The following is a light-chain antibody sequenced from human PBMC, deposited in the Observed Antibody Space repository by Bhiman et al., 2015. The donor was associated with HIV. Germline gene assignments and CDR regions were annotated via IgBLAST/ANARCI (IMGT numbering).Light chain of an antibody. CDR1: SGDVGGYDC. Sequence: QSALTQPASVSGSPGQSITISCTGTSGDVGGYDCVCWYQQHPGKAPKLMIFDVSKRPSGVPDRFSGSKSGTSASLAITGLQAEDEGDYYCQSYDSSLSGRVFGGGTKLTVL. J-gene: IGLJ3*02. V-gene: IGLV2-14*03. CDR2: DVS. CDR3: QSYDSSLSGRV.